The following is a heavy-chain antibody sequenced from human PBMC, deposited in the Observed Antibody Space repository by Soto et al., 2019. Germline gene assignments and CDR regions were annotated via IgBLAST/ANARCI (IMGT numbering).Heavy chain of an antibody. J-gene: IGHJ6*02. Sequence: QVQLVQSGAEVKKSGASVKVSCKASGYIFTGYFIQWLRQAPGQGLEWIGWINPNTSATNYAQKFQGRVTMHRDTSLGAAYMEMTSLRPDDTARCYSARITSGHDHDSGMDVWGQGTTVTVSS. V-gene: IGHV1-2*02. CDR3: ARITSGHDHDSGMDV. D-gene: IGHD1-1*01. CDR1: GYIFTGYF. CDR2: INPNTSAT.